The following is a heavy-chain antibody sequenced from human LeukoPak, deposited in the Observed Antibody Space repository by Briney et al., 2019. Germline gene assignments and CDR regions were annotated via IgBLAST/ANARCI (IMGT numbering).Heavy chain of an antibody. CDR3: ARDRGYCSSTSCYQLAYYYYYGMDV. J-gene: IGHJ6*02. Sequence: NTGGSLRLSCAASGFTFSSYSMNWVRQAPGKGLEWVSSISSSSSYIYYADSVKGRFTISRDNAKNSLYLRMNSLRAEDTAVYYCARDRGYCSSTSCYQLAYYYYYGMDVWGQGTTVTVSS. D-gene: IGHD2-2*01. CDR1: GFTFSSYS. V-gene: IGHV3-21*01. CDR2: ISSSSSYI.